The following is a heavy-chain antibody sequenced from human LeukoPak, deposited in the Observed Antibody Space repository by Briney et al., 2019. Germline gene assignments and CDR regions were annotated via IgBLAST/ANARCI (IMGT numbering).Heavy chain of an antibody. CDR2: ISWNNGSI. CDR1: GFTFDDYA. CDR3: AKDIVLMVYAAGFDI. V-gene: IGHV3-9*01. Sequence: GGSLRLSCAASGFTFDDYAMHWVRQAPGKGLEWVSGISWNNGSIGYADSVKGRFTISRDNAKNSLYLQMNSLRAEDTALYYCAKDIVLMVYAAGFDIWGQGTMVTVSS. J-gene: IGHJ3*02. D-gene: IGHD2-8*01.